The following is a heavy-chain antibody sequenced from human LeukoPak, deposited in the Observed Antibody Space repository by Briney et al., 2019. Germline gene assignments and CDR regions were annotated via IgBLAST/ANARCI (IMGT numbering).Heavy chain of an antibody. D-gene: IGHD3/OR15-3a*01. V-gene: IGHV4-59*01. CDR3: ARSHSVWTSFDY. J-gene: IGHJ4*02. CDR2: IYYSGST. Sequence: PSETLSLTCTVSGGSISSYYWSWIRQPPGKGLEWIGYIYYSGSTNYNPSLKSRVTISVDTSKNQFSLKLSAVIAADTAVYYCARSHSVWTSFDYWGQGTLVTVSS. CDR1: GGSISSYY.